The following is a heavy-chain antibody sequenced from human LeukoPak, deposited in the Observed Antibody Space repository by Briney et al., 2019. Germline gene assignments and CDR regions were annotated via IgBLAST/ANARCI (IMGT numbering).Heavy chain of an antibody. CDR3: ARSLQIDY. J-gene: IGHJ4*02. CDR2: ISSSGSST. CDR1: GFTFSDVY. D-gene: IGHD4-11*01. Sequence: GGSLRFSCAASGFTFSDVYMSWIRQAPGKGLEWVSYISSSGSSTKYADSVKGRFTISRDNAKNSLYLQMNSLRAEDTAVYYCARSLQIDYWGQGTLVTVSS. V-gene: IGHV3-11*03.